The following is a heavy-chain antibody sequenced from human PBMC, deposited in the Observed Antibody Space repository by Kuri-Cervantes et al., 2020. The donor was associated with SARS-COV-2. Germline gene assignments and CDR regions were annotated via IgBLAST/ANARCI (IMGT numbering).Heavy chain of an antibody. V-gene: IGHV4-59*11. CDR2: IYYSGST. D-gene: IGHD4/OR15-4a*01. Sequence: SETLSLTCTVSGGSISSHYWSWIRQPPGKGLEWIGYIYYSGSTNYNSSLKSRVTISVDTSKNQFSLKLSSVTAADTAVYYCARDPNANHNNWFDPWGQGTLVTVSS. CDR3: ARDPNANHNNWFDP. CDR1: GGSISSHY. J-gene: IGHJ5*02.